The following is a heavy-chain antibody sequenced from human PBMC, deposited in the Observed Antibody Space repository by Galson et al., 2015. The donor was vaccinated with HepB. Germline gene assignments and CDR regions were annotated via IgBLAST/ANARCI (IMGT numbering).Heavy chain of an antibody. D-gene: IGHD2-15*01. Sequence: SVKVSCKASGYTFTSDYMHWVRQAPGQRLEWMGIINPSAGTTSYAQKFPGRVTMTRDTSTSTVYMELSSLRSEDTAVYYCARDRTLYCSGGSCYQAFDYWGQGTLVTVSS. CDR3: ARDRTLYCSGGSCYQAFDY. V-gene: IGHV1-46*01. J-gene: IGHJ4*02. CDR1: GYTFTSDY. CDR2: INPSAGTT.